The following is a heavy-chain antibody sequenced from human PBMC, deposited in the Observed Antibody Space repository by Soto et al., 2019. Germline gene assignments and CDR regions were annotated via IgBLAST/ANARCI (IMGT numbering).Heavy chain of an antibody. CDR1: GGSVSSGNYF. Sequence: LSLTCTVSGGSVSSGNYFWSWIRQPPGKGLEWIGYIHSSGSTNYNPSLKSRVTISADTSRNQFSLKLTSVTAADTAVYYCAILTKPTAVTTAFRGGYGLDVWGQGTTVTVSS. CDR3: AILTKPTAVTTAFRGGYGLDV. V-gene: IGHV4-61*01. CDR2: IHSSGST. D-gene: IGHD4-17*01. J-gene: IGHJ6*02.